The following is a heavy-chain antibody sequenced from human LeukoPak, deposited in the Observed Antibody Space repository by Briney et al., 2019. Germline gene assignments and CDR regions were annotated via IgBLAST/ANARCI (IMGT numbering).Heavy chain of an antibody. V-gene: IGHV5-51*01. CDR3: ARHGVLTTVTPYYFDY. Sequence: GESLKISCKGSGYSFTSYWIGWVRQMPGKGLEWMGIIYPGDSDTRYSPSFQGQVTISADKSISTAYLQWSSLKASGTAMYYCARHGVLTTVTPYYFDYWGQGTLVTVSS. CDR2: IYPGDSDT. CDR1: GYSFTSYW. J-gene: IGHJ4*02. D-gene: IGHD4-17*01.